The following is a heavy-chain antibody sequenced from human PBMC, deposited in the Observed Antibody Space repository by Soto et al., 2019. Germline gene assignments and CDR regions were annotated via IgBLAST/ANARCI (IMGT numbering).Heavy chain of an antibody. CDR3: ARGPRYHFYYDSSDSARSYGAFDL. J-gene: IGHJ3*01. Sequence: ASGKVSCTASGYTESSYGMSWVRQAKGQGLEWMGWISTYNGNTNYAQKLQGRVTMTTDTSTKTAYMELSSLRSEDTAVYYCARGPRYHFYYDSSDSARSYGAFDLWGQGTMVTVS. CDR2: ISTYNGNT. D-gene: IGHD3-22*01. CDR1: GYTESSYG. V-gene: IGHV1-18*01.